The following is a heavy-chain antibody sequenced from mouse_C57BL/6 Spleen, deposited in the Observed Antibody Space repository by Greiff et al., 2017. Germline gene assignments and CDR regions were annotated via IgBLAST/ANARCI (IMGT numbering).Heavy chain of an antibody. J-gene: IGHJ1*03. D-gene: IGHD2-3*01. CDR3: ARHDGYHWYFDV. V-gene: IGHV1-80*01. Sequence: VQLQQSGAELVKPGASVKISCKASGYAFSSYWMNWVKQRPGKGLEWIGQIYPGDGDTNYNGKFKGKATLTADQSSSTAYMQLSSLTSEDSAVYFCARHDGYHWYFDVWGTGTTVTVSS. CDR2: IYPGDGDT. CDR1: GYAFSSYW.